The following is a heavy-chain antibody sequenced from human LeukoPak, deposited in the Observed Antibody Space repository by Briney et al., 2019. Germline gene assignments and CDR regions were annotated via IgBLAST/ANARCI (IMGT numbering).Heavy chain of an antibody. CDR3: ARDRVPLAVAGFDY. CDR1: GFIFSSFT. D-gene: IGHD6-19*01. CDR2: ISSDSKSI. Sequence: GGSLRLSCAASGFIFSSFTMNWVRQAPGKGLEWVSSISSDSKSIYYADSVKGRFTISRDNAKNSLYLQMNSLRAEDTAVYYCARDRVPLAVAGFDYWGQGTLVTVSS. V-gene: IGHV3-21*01. J-gene: IGHJ4*02.